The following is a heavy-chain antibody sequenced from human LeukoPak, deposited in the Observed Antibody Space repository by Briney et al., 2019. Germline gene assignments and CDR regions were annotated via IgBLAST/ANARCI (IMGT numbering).Heavy chain of an antibody. CDR3: AKWGDYDVLTGYYVSDY. Sequence: GGSLRLSCAASGFTFSNYAMSWVRQAPGKGLEWVSAITGSGGTTYYADSVKGRFTISRDNSKNTVFLQMNSLRAEDTAVYYCAKWGDYDVLTGYYVSDYWGQGTLVTVSS. CDR1: GFTFSNYA. J-gene: IGHJ4*02. D-gene: IGHD3-9*01. CDR2: ITGSGGTT. V-gene: IGHV3-23*01.